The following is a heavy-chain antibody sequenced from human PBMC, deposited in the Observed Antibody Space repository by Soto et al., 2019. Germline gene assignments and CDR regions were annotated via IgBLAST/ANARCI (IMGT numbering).Heavy chain of an antibody. V-gene: IGHV4-59*01. J-gene: IGHJ5*02. CDR2: IYYSGST. Sequence: SETLSLTCTVSGGSISSYYWSWIRQPPGKGLEWIGYIYYSGSTNYNPSLKSRVTISVDTSKNQFSLKLSSVTAAGTAVYYCAREYYDILTGYYLWFDPWGQGTLVTVSS. CDR1: GGSISSYY. D-gene: IGHD3-9*01. CDR3: AREYYDILTGYYLWFDP.